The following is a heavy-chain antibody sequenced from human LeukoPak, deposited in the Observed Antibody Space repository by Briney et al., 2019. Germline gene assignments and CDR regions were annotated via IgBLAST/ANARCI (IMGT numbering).Heavy chain of an antibody. CDR1: GFTFSSYS. J-gene: IGHJ4*02. Sequence: PGGSLRLSCAASGFTFSSYSMNWVRQAPGKGREWVSSISSSSSYIYYADSVKARFTISRDNAKNSLYLQMNSLRAEDTAVYYCAREEVYCSGGSCYSDFDYWGQGTQVTVSS. D-gene: IGHD2-15*01. CDR3: AREEVYCSGGSCYSDFDY. CDR2: ISSSSSYI. V-gene: IGHV3-21*01.